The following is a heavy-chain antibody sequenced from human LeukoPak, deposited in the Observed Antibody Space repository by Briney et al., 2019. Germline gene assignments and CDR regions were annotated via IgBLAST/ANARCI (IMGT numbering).Heavy chain of an antibody. D-gene: IGHD6-6*01. CDR1: GYSFTNYW. CDR3: ARHGQLEGRYFDY. CDR2: IYPGNSDT. J-gene: IGHJ4*02. Sequence: GESLKISCKGSGYSFTNYWIGWVRQMPGKGLEWMGVIYPGNSDTRYSPSFQGQVTISADKSISTAYLQWSSLKASDTAMYYCARHGQLEGRYFDYWGQGTLVTVSS. V-gene: IGHV5-51*01.